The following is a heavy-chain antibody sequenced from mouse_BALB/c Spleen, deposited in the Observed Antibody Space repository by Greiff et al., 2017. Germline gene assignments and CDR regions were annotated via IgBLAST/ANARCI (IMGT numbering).Heavy chain of an antibody. Sequence: EVQGVESGGGLVQPGGSLKLSCAASGFTFSSYGMSWVRQTPDKRLELVATINSNGGSTYYPDSVKGRFTISRDNAKNTLYLQMSSLKSEDTAMYYCAREAGSSYDFDYWGQGTTLTVSS. V-gene: IGHV5-6-3*01. CDR2: INSNGGST. CDR1: GFTFSSYG. J-gene: IGHJ2*01. CDR3: AREAGSSYDFDY. D-gene: IGHD1-1*01.